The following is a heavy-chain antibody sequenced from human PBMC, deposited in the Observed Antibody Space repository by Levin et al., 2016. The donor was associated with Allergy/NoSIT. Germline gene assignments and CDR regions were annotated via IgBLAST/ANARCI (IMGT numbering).Heavy chain of an antibody. CDR3: ARDLITMVRGVIINPYYYYYGMDV. V-gene: IGHV3-30*04. J-gene: IGHJ6*01. Sequence: WIRQPPGKGLEWVAVISYDGSNKYYADSVKGRFTISRDNSKNTLYLQMNSLRAEDTAVYYCARDLITMVRGVIINPYYYYYGMDVWGPRDHGHRLL. CDR2: ISYDGSNK. D-gene: IGHD3-10*01.